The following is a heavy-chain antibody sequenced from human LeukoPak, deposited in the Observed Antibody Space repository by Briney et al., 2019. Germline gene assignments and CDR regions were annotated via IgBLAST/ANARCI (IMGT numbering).Heavy chain of an antibody. CDR1: GGTFSSYA. CDR3: ARGVTIFAVPPVY. J-gene: IGHJ4*02. Sequence: SVKVSCKASGGTFSSYAISWVRQTPGQGLEWMGKIIPILGIANYAQKFQGRVTITADKSTSTAYMERSSLRSADTAVYYCARGVTIFAVPPVYWGQGTLVTVSA. D-gene: IGHD3-3*01. CDR2: IIPILGIA. V-gene: IGHV1-69*04.